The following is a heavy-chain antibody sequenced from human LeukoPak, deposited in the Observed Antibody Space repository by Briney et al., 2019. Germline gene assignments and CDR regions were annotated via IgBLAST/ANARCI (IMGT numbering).Heavy chain of an antibody. CDR3: ARQLGYCSSTSCYADEVDY. V-gene: IGHV4-39*01. CDR2: IYYSGST. Sequence: SETLSLTCTVSGGSISSSSYYWGWIRQPPGKGLEWIGSIYYSGSTYYNPSLKSRVTISVDTSKNQFSLKLSSVAAADTAVYYCARQLGYCSSTSCYADEVDYWGQGTLVTVSS. J-gene: IGHJ4*02. D-gene: IGHD2-2*01. CDR1: GGSISSSSYY.